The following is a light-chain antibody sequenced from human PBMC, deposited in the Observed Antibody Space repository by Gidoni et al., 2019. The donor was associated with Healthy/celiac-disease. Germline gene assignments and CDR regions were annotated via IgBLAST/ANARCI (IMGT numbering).Light chain of an antibody. CDR2: DVS. J-gene: IGLJ2*01. V-gene: IGLV2-14*03. CDR1: SSDVGGYNY. Sequence: HSALTQPASASGSPGQTITISCTGPSSDVGGYNYVSWYQQHPGKAPKLMIYDVSNRPSGVSNRFSGSKSGNTASLTISGLQAEDEADYYCSSYTSSSTLGVFGGGTKLTVL. CDR3: SSYTSSSTLGV.